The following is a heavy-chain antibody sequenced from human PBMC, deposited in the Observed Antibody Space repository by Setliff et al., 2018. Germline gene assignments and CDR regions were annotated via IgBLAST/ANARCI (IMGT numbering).Heavy chain of an antibody. J-gene: IGHJ6*02. Sequence: GGSLRLSCAASGFTVSSNYMSWVRQAPGKGLEWVSVIYSGGSTYYADSVKGRFTISRDNSKNTLYIQMNSLRAEDTAVYYCAREGSMIVEYYYYYGMDVWGQGTTVTVSS. V-gene: IGHV3-53*01. CDR2: IYSGGST. CDR3: AREGSMIVEYYYYYGMDV. CDR1: GFTVSSNY. D-gene: IGHD3-22*01.